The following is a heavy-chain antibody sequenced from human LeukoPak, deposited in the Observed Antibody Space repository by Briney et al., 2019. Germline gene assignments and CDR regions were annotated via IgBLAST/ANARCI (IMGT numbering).Heavy chain of an antibody. CDR3: ARDPRGITALVDYFDY. D-gene: IGHD5-18*01. V-gene: IGHV3-11*01. CDR2: ISSGGSSI. J-gene: IGHJ4*02. CDR1: GFIFSDYY. Sequence: GGSLRLSCAASGFIFSDYYMSWIRQAPGKGLEWVSYISSGGSSIYYADSVKGRFTISRDNAKNSLYLQMNSLRAEDTAVYYCARDPRGITALVDYFDYWGQGTLVTVSS.